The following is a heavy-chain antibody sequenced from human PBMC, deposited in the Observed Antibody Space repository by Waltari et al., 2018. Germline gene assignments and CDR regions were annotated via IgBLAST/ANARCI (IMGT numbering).Heavy chain of an antibody. Sequence: QLQLQQSGPGLVKPSQTLSLACSLSGDSISGSYYWNWVRQTAGEGLEWLGYIYSSGSTKYNPSLQRRVTISIVNKTQFSLKLAAVTAADTAVYYCARSDVVVAPARNNYYFPMEVWGQGTTVTVSS. CDR2: IYSSGST. D-gene: IGHD2-21*01. CDR1: GDSISGSYY. V-gene: IGHV4-61*09. CDR3: ARSDVVVAPARNNYYFPMEV. J-gene: IGHJ6*03.